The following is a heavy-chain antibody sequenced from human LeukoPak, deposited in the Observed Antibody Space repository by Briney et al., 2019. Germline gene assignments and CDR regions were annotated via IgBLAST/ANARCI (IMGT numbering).Heavy chain of an antibody. CDR1: GFTFSTYA. CDR2: ISGSGDST. V-gene: IGHV3-23*01. CDR3: TNSDDYGDY. J-gene: IGHJ4*02. Sequence: GGSLRLSCAASGFTFSTYAMSWVRQAPGKGLEWVSSISGSGDSTCYADSVKGRFTISRDNSKTTLYLHMTSLRAEDTAVYYCTNSDDYGDYWGQGTLVTVSS.